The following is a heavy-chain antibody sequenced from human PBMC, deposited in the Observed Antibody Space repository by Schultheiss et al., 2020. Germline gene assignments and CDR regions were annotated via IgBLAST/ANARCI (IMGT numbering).Heavy chain of an antibody. CDR2: ISSSSSYI. CDR3: ARGRRWRSSSTAPIWFDP. CDR1: GFTFSNAW. J-gene: IGHJ5*02. V-gene: IGHV3-21*01. Sequence: GGSLRLSCAASGFTFSNAWMNWVRQAPGKGLEWVSSISSSSSYIYYADSVKGRFTISRDNAKNSLYLQMNSLRAEDTAVYYCARGRRWRSSSTAPIWFDPWGQGTLVTVSS. D-gene: IGHD6-6*01.